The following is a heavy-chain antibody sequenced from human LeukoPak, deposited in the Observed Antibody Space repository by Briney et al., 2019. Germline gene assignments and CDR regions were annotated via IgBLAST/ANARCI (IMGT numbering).Heavy chain of an antibody. Sequence: GGSLRLSCAASGFIFSSYGMHWVRQAPGKGLEWVAFIRYDGSNKYYADFVRGRFTISRDNSKNMVYLQMNSLRAEDTAVYYCARTREKWQVLDYWGQGTLVTVSS. CDR1: GFIFSSYG. CDR3: ARTREKWQVLDY. V-gene: IGHV3-30*02. J-gene: IGHJ4*02. D-gene: IGHD6-19*01. CDR2: IRYDGSNK.